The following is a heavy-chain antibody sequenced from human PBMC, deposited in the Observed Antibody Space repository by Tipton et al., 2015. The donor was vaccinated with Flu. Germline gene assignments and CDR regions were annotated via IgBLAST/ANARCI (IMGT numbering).Heavy chain of an antibody. D-gene: IGHD3-10*01. Sequence: TLSLTCTVSGGFVSSYYWNWIRQPPGKGLEWIGYTYNNQYTKYNPSLKSRVTVSVDPSMSQFSLRLTSVTAADTAVYYCARRGGGSGTYYNGYFDYWGQGTLVTVSS. CDR3: ARRGGGSGTYYNGYFDY. CDR1: GGFVSSYY. CDR2: TYNNQYT. J-gene: IGHJ4*02. V-gene: IGHV4-4*09.